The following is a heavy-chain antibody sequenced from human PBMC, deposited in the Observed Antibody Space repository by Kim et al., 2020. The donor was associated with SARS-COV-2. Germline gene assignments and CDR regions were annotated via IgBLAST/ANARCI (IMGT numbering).Heavy chain of an antibody. CDR3: ARHGDCGGDCYAYYFDS. Sequence: SVKGRVTLSVDTSRNQFSLSLSSVTATDTAVYYCARHGDCGGDCYAYYFDSWGQGILITVSS. V-gene: IGHV4-39*01. J-gene: IGHJ4*02. D-gene: IGHD2-21*02.